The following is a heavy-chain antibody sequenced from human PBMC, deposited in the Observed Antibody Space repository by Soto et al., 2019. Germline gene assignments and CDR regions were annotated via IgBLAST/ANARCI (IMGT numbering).Heavy chain of an antibody. D-gene: IGHD3-3*01. CDR1: GFTFSSYW. V-gene: IGHV3-7*01. Sequence: EVQLVESGGGLVQPGGSLRLSCAASGFTFSSYWMSWVRQAPGKGLEWVANIKQDGSEKYYVDSVKGRFTISRDNAKNSLYLQMNSLRAEDTAVYYCARRTYEFWSGYHESYYYYYMDVWGKGTTVTVSS. CDR2: IKQDGSEK. J-gene: IGHJ6*03. CDR3: ARRTYEFWSGYHESYYYYYMDV.